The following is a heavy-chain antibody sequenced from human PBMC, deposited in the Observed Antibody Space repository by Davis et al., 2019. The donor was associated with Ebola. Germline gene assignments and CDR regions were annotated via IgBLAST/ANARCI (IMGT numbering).Heavy chain of an antibody. CDR2: IYYSGST. Sequence: SETLSLTCAVYGGSFSGYYWSWIRQPPGKGLEWIGYIYYSGSTNYNPSLKSRVTISVDTSKNQFSLKLSSVTAADTAVYYCASGGSFDYWGQGTLVTVSS. J-gene: IGHJ4*02. D-gene: IGHD3-16*01. V-gene: IGHV4-59*01. CDR3: ASGGSFDY. CDR1: GGSFSGYY.